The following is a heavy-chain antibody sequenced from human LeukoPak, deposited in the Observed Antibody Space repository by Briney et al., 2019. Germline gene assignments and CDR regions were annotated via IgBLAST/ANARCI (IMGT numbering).Heavy chain of an antibody. J-gene: IGHJ6*03. Sequence: GGSLRLSCAASGFTFNKYSMHWVRQAPGKGLEYVSAISSDGGSTYYTNSLKVRFTISRDNSNNTLYLQMASLRAEDMGVYYCARSDDFWGGFMDVWGKGTTVTVSS. V-gene: IGHV3-64*01. CDR1: GFTFNKYS. D-gene: IGHD3-3*01. CDR3: ARSDDFWGGFMDV. CDR2: ISSDGGST.